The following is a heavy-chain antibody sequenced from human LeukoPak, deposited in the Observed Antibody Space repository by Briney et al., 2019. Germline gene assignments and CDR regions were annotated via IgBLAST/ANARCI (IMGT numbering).Heavy chain of an antibody. CDR1: GFTFSDYG. V-gene: IGHV3-30*02. CDR3: AKVDAAVIREGSFDY. D-gene: IGHD2-21*01. J-gene: IGHJ4*02. Sequence: GGSLRLSCAASGFTFSDYGMHWVRQAPGKGLEWVAFIRYDGSNKYYGDSVKGRFTISRDNFKNTLYLQMDSLRPEDTGHYYCAKVDAAVIREGSFDYWGQGTLVTVSS. CDR2: IRYDGSNK.